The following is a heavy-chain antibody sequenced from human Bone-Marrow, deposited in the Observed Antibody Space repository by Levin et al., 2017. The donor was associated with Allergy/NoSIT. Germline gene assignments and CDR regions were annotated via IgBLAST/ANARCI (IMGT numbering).Heavy chain of an antibody. D-gene: IGHD3-22*01. V-gene: IGHV4-39*01. CDR3: ASATGEFYFDEGSPFDY. J-gene: IGHJ4*02. CDR2: IDYSGKT. CDR1: GASIGRTSFF. Sequence: ESLKISCSVSGASIGRTSFFWAWIRQSPGKGIEWIGSIDYSGKTDYDTSFKSRVTISVDTSKNQFSLKVRSVTAADTAVYYCASATGEFYFDEGSPFDYWGQGTLVTVSS.